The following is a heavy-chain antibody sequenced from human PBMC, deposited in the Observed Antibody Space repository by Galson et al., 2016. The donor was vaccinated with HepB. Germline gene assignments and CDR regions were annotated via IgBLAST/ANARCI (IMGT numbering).Heavy chain of an antibody. CDR2: ISSGSAYR. CDR3: ARMRYSSGWLDGFDI. Sequence: SLRLSCAASGFIFSTYSMNWVRQAPGKGLEWVSSISSGSAYRYYADSVKGRFTISRDNAKKSRYLQMNSLRAKDTAVYYCARMRYSSGWLDGFDIWGQGTMVTVSS. CDR1: GFIFSTYS. V-gene: IGHV3-21*01. J-gene: IGHJ3*02. D-gene: IGHD6-19*01.